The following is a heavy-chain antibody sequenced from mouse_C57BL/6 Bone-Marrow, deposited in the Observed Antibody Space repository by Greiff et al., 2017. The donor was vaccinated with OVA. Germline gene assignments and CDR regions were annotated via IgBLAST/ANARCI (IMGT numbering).Heavy chain of an antibody. V-gene: IGHV5-17*01. CDR3: ARPPLYDGYFYFDY. Sequence: EVNVVASGGGLVKPGGSLKLSCAASGFTFSDYGMHWVRQAPEKGLEWVAYISSGSSTIYYADTVKGRFTISRDNAKNTLFLQMTSLRSEDTAMYYCARPPLYDGYFYFDYWGQGTTLTVSS. J-gene: IGHJ2*01. D-gene: IGHD2-3*01. CDR2: ISSGSSTI. CDR1: GFTFSDYG.